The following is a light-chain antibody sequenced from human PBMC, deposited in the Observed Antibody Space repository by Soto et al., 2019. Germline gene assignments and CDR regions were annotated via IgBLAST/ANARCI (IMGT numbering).Light chain of an antibody. CDR2: EAS. V-gene: IGKV1-5*03. CDR1: QSINSY. CDR3: QQSRDYPWT. Sequence: DIQMTQSPSTLSASVGDRVTITCRASQSINSYVAWYQQKPGKAPKLLIYEASNLESGVPSRFSGSGSGTEFTLTISSLQPDDFATYYCQQSRDYPWTFGQGTKVDIK. J-gene: IGKJ1*01.